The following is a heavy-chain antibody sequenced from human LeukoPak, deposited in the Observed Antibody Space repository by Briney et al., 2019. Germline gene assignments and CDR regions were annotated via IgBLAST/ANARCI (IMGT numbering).Heavy chain of an antibody. CDR2: IDPSDSYT. J-gene: IGHJ4*02. Sequence: RHRESLKISCKGSGYSFTSYWISWVRQMPGKGLEWMGRIDPSDSYTNYSPSFQGHVTISADKSISTAYLQWSSLKASDTAMYYCARSPAYCGGDCLDYWGQGTLVTVSS. V-gene: IGHV5-10-1*01. CDR1: GYSFTSYW. CDR3: ARSPAYCGGDCLDY. D-gene: IGHD2-21*01.